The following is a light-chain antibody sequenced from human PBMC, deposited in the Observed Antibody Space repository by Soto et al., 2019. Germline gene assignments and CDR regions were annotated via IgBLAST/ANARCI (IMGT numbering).Light chain of an antibody. CDR1: QSVSSSY. CDR3: QQYGSSLAT. V-gene: IGKV3-20*01. Sequence: EIVLTQSPGTLSLSPGERATLSCRASQSVSSSYLAWYQQKPGQAPRLLIYGVSSRATGIPDRFSGSGSGTDFTLTISRLEPEDFAVYYCQQYGSSLATFGQGTKVEIK. CDR2: GVS. J-gene: IGKJ1*01.